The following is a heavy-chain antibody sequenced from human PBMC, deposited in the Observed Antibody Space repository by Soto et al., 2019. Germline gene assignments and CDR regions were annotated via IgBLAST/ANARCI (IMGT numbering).Heavy chain of an antibody. CDR1: GFTVSSNY. V-gene: IGHV3-66*01. CDR2: IYSGGST. D-gene: IGHD5-12*01. Sequence: GGSLRLSCAASGFTVSSNYMSWVRQAPGKGLEWVSVIYSGGSTYYADSVKGRFTISRDNSKNTLYLQMNSLRAEDTAVYYCARDLIRGSGYDYSDYWGQGTLVTVSS. CDR3: ARDLIRGSGYDYSDY. J-gene: IGHJ4*02.